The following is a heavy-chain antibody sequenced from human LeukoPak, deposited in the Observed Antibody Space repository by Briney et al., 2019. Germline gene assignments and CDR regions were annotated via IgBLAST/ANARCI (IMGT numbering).Heavy chain of an antibody. V-gene: IGHV4-59*01. Sequence: SETLSLTCTVSGDSISNYYWSWIRQPPGKGLECICYIYSSGGTKYDPSLKSRGTISVDTSKYQISLNVSSVTAADTALYYCARLSHPSGKNWFFDYWGQGTLFTVSS. CDR3: ARLSHPSGKNWFFDY. D-gene: IGHD3-9*01. J-gene: IGHJ4*02. CDR1: GDSISNYY. CDR2: IYSSGGT.